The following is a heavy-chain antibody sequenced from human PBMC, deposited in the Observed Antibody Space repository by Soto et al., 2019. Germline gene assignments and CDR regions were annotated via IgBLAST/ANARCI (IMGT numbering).Heavy chain of an antibody. Sequence: PGGSLRLSCAASGFTFSSYAMSWVRQAPGKGLEWVSAISGSGGSTYYADSVKGRFTISRDNSKNTLYLQMNSLRAEDTAVYYCAKGPGIAAAVNNWFDPWGQGTLVTVSS. J-gene: IGHJ5*02. CDR3: AKGPGIAAAVNNWFDP. CDR1: GFTFSSYA. V-gene: IGHV3-23*01. D-gene: IGHD6-13*01. CDR2: ISGSGGST.